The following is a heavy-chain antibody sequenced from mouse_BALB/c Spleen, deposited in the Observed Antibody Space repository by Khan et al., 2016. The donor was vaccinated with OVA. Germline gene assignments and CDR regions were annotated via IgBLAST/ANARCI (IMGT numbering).Heavy chain of an antibody. J-gene: IGHJ1*01. D-gene: IGHD2-10*02. CDR2: IAPANGNT. V-gene: IGHV14-3*02. CDR3: ANTPYDPRYFEV. CDR1: GFNIKDTY. Sequence: EVQLQESGAELVKPGASVKLSCTASGFNIKDTYIHWVKQRPEQGLEWIGRIAPANGNTKYDPRFQGKATITADTSSNTSYLQLSSLTSEDTAVYYWANTPYDPRYFEVGGEGTTVTVSS.